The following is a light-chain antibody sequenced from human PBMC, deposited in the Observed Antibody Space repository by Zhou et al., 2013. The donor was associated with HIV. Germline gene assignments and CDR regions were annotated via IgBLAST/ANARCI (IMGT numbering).Light chain of an antibody. V-gene: IGKV2-29*03. J-gene: IGKJ1*01. Sequence: DIVMTQTPLSLSVTPGQPASISCKSSLSLVHSDGKSYLYWYLQKPGQSPQLLIYEASNRFSGVPDRFSGSGSGTDFTLEISRVEADDVGVYYCMHGIHLPPTFGLGTQGGNQT. CDR2: EAS. CDR3: MHGIHLPPT. CDR1: LSLVHSDGKSY.